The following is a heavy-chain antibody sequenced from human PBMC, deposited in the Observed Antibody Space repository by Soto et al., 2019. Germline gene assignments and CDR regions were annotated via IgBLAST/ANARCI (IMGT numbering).Heavy chain of an antibody. CDR2: ISYDGSNK. J-gene: IGHJ6*02. V-gene: IGHV3-30*18. CDR1: GFTFSSYG. CDR3: AKDHARYCSGGSCYSGGMDV. Sequence: QVQLVESGGGVVRPGRSLRLSCAASGFTFSSYGMHWVRQAPGKGLEWVAVISYDGSNKYYADSVKGRFTISRDNSKNTLYLQMNSLRAEDTAVYYCAKDHARYCSGGSCYSGGMDVWGQGTTVTVSS. D-gene: IGHD2-15*01.